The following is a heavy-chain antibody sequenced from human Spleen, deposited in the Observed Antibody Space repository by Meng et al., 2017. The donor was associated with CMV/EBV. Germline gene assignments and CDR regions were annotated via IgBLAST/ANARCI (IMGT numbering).Heavy chain of an antibody. J-gene: IGHJ5*02. CDR1: GYSFTSFW. V-gene: IGHV5-51*01. CDR2: IYPGDSDT. Sequence: KVSCKGSGYSFTSFWIGWVRQMPGKGLEWMGIIYPGDSDTRYSPSFQGQVTISADKSISTAYLQWSSLKASDTAMYYCARQVGATPSWFDPWGQGTLVTVSS. CDR3: ARQVGATPSWFDP. D-gene: IGHD1-26*01.